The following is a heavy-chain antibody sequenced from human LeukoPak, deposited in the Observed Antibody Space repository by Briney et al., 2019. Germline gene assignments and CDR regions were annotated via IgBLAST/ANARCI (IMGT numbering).Heavy chain of an antibody. D-gene: IGHD2-2*01. V-gene: IGHV4-59*11. J-gene: IGHJ4*02. CDR1: GGSISSHY. CDR3: ARDRRYCSSTSCYGFDY. CDR2: IYYSGST. Sequence: SETLSLTCTVSGGSISSHYWSWIRQPPGKGLEWIGCIYYSGSTNYNPSLKSRVTISVDTSKNQFSLKLSSVTAADTAVYYCARDRRYCSSTSCYGFDYWGQGTLVTVSS.